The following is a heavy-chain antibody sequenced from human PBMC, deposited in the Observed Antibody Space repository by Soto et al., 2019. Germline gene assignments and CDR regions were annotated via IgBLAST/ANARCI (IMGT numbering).Heavy chain of an antibody. V-gene: IGHV3-21*01. CDR2: ISSRSSYL. CDR1: GFTFSSYS. D-gene: IGHD3-22*01. Sequence: GGSLRLSCAASGFTFSSYSMNWVRQAPGKGLEWVSSISSRSSYLYYADSVKGRFTISRDNAKNSLYLQMNRLRAEDTAVYYCARVKDSSGYYPDYWGQGTLVTVSS. CDR3: ARVKDSSGYYPDY. J-gene: IGHJ4*02.